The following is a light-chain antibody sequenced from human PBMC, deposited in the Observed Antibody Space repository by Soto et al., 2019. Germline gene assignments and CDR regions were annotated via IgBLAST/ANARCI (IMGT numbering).Light chain of an antibody. Sequence: DIVMTQSPDSLAVSLGARATISCKSSQSLLFSSNNKTYLAWYQQRPGQSPKMLIFWASARESGVPERFSGSGSETDFTLTISGLQPEDAAVYYCQQYYSDFFSFGQGTRLEIK. CDR1: QSLLFSSNNKTY. CDR2: WAS. CDR3: QQYYSDFFS. V-gene: IGKV4-1*01. J-gene: IGKJ2*03.